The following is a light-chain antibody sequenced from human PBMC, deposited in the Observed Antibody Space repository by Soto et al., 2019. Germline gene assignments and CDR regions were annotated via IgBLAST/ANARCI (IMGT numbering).Light chain of an antibody. V-gene: IGKV1-6*01. J-gene: IGKJ1*01. CDR2: AAS. CDR3: LQDYNYPRT. CDR1: QGIRNY. Sequence: AIQMTQSPSSLSASVGDRVTITCRAGQGIRNYLGWYQQKPGKAPKLLIYAASTLQSGVPSRFSGSGSDTDFTLSINNLQPEDFATYYCLQDYNYPRTFGQGTKVDIK.